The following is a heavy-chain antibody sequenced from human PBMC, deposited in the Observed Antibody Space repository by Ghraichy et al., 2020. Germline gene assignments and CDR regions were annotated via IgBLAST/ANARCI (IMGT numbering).Heavy chain of an antibody. V-gene: IGHV3-21*01. CDR1: GFTFSSYS. CDR2: ISSSSSYI. J-gene: IGHJ6*03. CDR3: AVTNRSTLKYYYYYYMDV. D-gene: IGHD4-17*01. Sequence: GGSLRLSCAASGFTFSSYSMNWVRQAPGKGLEWVSSISSSSSYIYYANSVKGRLTISRDNAKNSLYLQMNSLRAEDTAVDYCAVTNRSTLKYYYYYYMDVWGKGTTVTVSS.